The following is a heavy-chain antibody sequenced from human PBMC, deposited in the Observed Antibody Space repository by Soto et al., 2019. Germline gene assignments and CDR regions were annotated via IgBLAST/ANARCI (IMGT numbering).Heavy chain of an antibody. D-gene: IGHD2-8*01. Sequence: QVQLVQSGAEVKKPGASVKVSCKASGYTFTGYYMHWVRQAPGQGLEWMGWINPNSGGTNYAQKFQGWVTMTRDTSISTAYMELSRLRSDDTAVYYCAREGGLGYCTNGVCPLYYYYYGMDVWGQGTTVTVSS. V-gene: IGHV1-2*04. J-gene: IGHJ6*02. CDR2: INPNSGGT. CDR1: GYTFTGYY. CDR3: AREGGLGYCTNGVCPLYYYYYGMDV.